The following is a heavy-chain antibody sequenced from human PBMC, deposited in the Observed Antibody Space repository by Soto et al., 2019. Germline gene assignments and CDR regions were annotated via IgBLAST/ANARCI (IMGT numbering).Heavy chain of an antibody. Sequence: GESLKISCKGSGYSFTSYWIGWVRQMPGKGLEWMGIIYPGDSDTRYSPSFQGQVTISADKSISTAYLQWSSLKASDTAMYYCARHRGGSSWAYYYYGMDVCGEGTTVTVSS. CDR3: ARHRGGSSWAYYYYGMDV. D-gene: IGHD6-13*01. V-gene: IGHV5-51*01. CDR1: GYSFTSYW. J-gene: IGHJ6*04. CDR2: IYPGDSDT.